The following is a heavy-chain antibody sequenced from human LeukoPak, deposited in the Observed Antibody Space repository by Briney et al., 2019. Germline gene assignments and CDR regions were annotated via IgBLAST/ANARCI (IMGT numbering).Heavy chain of an antibody. CDR1: GYTLTELS. V-gene: IGHV1-24*01. CDR3: ALSPPVFGYYGSGSYSVGVY. Sequence: ASVKVSCKVSGYTLTELSMHWVRQAPGKGLEWMGGFDPEEGETIYAQKFQGRVTMTTATSTSTAYMALRSLTSAATAVYYCALSPPVFGYYGSGSYSVGVYWGQGTLVTVFS. J-gene: IGHJ4*02. D-gene: IGHD3-10*01. CDR2: FDPEEGET.